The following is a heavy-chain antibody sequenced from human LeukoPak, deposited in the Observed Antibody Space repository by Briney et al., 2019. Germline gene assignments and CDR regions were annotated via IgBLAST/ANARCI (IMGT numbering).Heavy chain of an antibody. CDR3: ARAGVVDYYDSSGYRAAFDI. CDR1: GGSISSYY. V-gene: IGHV4-59*01. Sequence: SETLSLTCTVSGGSISSYYWSWIRQPPGKGLEWIGYIYYSGSTNYNPSLKSRVTISVDTSKNQFSLKLSSVTAADTAVYYCARAGVVDYYDSSGYRAAFDIWGQGTMVTVSS. CDR2: IYYSGST. D-gene: IGHD3-22*01. J-gene: IGHJ3*02.